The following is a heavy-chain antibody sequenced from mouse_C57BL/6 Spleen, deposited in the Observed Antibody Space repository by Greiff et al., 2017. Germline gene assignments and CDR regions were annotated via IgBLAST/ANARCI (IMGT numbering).Heavy chain of an antibody. CDR2: ISSGGSYT. D-gene: IGHD4-1*01. Sequence: EVMLVESGGDLVKPGGSLKLSCAASGFTFSSYGMSWVRQTPDKRLEWVATISSGGSYTYYPDSVKGRFNISRDNAKNNLYLQMSSLKSEDTAMYYCARHAGTDWYFDVWGTGTTVTVSS. J-gene: IGHJ1*03. CDR3: ARHAGTDWYFDV. V-gene: IGHV5-6*01. CDR1: GFTFSSYG.